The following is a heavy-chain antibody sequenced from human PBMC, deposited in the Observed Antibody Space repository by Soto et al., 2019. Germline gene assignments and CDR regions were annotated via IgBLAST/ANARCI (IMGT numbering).Heavy chain of an antibody. Sequence: QVHLQESGPGLVKPSETLSLNCTVSGGTMNSYYWTWIRQPAGKGLEWIGRIYSSGSTKYNPSLQSGVTMSLYTSKKQFSLRLTSVTAADTAVYYCARGQRFSDWFDPWGQGTLVTVSS. CDR3: ARGQRFSDWFDP. CDR1: GGTMNSYY. V-gene: IGHV4-4*07. J-gene: IGHJ5*02. CDR2: IYSSGST. D-gene: IGHD3-3*01.